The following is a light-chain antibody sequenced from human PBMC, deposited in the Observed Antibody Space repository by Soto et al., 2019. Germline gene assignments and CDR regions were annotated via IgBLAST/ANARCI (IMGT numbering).Light chain of an antibody. CDR3: QQSYSTLRT. Sequence: IQMTQSPSSLSASVGDRVTITCRASQSISSYLNWYQQKPGKAPKLLIYAASSLQSGVPSRFSGSGSGTDFTLTISSLQPEDFATYYCQQSYSTLRTFGKGTRLEIK. CDR2: AAS. V-gene: IGKV1-39*01. CDR1: QSISSY. J-gene: IGKJ5*01.